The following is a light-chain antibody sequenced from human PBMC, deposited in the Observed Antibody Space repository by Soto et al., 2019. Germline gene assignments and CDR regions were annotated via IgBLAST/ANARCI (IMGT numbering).Light chain of an antibody. CDR2: GNS. CDR3: QSYDSSLSVYVV. J-gene: IGLJ2*01. V-gene: IGLV1-40*01. Sequence: QAVVTQPPSVSGAPGQRVTISCTGISSNIGAGYDVQWYQQPPGSAPKLLIFGNSNRPSGVPDRFSGSKSGTSASLAITGLQAEDEADYYCQSYDSSLSVYVVFGGGTKLTVL. CDR1: SSNIGAGYD.